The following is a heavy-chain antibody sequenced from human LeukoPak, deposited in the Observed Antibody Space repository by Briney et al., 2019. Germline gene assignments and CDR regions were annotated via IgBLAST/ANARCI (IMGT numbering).Heavy chain of an antibody. D-gene: IGHD3-10*01. CDR2: IYYSGST. CDR1: GRSISSGGYY. Sequence: SETLSLTCTVSGRSISSGGYYWSWIRQLPGKGLEWIGFIYYSGSTYYNPSLKSRVNISLDTSKNHFSLKLSSVTAADTAVYYCARGSLWFGESTNDYWGQGTLVTVSS. V-gene: IGHV4-31*03. CDR3: ARGSLWFGESTNDY. J-gene: IGHJ4*02.